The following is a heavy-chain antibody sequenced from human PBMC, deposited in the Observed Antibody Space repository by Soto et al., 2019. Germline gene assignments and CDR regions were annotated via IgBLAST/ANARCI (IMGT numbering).Heavy chain of an antibody. Sequence: ASVKVSCKASGYTFTSYGISWVRQAPGQGLEWMGWISAYNGNTNYAQKLQGRVTMTTDTSTSTAYMELRCLRSDDTAVYYCARDDLSIVRGVYYYYYGMDVWGQGTTVTVSS. CDR2: ISAYNGNT. D-gene: IGHD3-10*01. CDR3: ARDDLSIVRGVYYYYYGMDV. J-gene: IGHJ6*02. V-gene: IGHV1-18*01. CDR1: GYTFTSYG.